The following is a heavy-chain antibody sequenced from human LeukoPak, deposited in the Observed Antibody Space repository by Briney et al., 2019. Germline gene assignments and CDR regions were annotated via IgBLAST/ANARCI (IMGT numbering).Heavy chain of an antibody. Sequence: GGSLRLSCAVSGFPFSNYAMSWVRQAPGKGLEWLAAISGSGGETYYVDSVKGRFTISRDNSKNTLYLPMNSLRAEDTAVYYGAKSNREFETWGQGTLVTVS. CDR3: AKSNREFET. CDR1: GFPFSNYA. V-gene: IGHV3-23*01. D-gene: IGHD1-14*01. CDR2: ISGSGGET. J-gene: IGHJ4*02.